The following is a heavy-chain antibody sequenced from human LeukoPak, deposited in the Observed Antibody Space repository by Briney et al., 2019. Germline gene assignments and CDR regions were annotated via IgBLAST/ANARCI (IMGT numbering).Heavy chain of an antibody. D-gene: IGHD4-11*01. Sequence: PSETLSLTCAVYGGSFSGYYWSWIRQPPGKGLEWIGEINHSGSTNYNPSLKSRVTISVDTSKNQFSLKLSSVTAADTAVYYCARAITCSNYANRTRRNNYYYYGMDVWGQGTTVTVSS. CDR2: INHSGST. CDR3: ARAITCSNYANRTRRNNYYYYGMDV. J-gene: IGHJ6*02. V-gene: IGHV4-34*01. CDR1: GGSFSGYY.